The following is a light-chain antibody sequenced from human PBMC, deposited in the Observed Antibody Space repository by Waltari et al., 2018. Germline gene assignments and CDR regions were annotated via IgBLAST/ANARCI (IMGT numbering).Light chain of an antibody. CDR3: LAWDDSLSGPV. Sequence: QSVLTQPPSASGTAGPRVTIPSSGSSSTIGRHYLYWYLQLPGSAPKLLIYVNSQRPSGVPDRFSGSKSGTSASLAISGLRSEDEADYYCLAWDDSLSGPVFGGGTKLTVL. CDR1: SSTIGRHY. J-gene: IGLJ3*02. V-gene: IGLV1-47*01. CDR2: VNS.